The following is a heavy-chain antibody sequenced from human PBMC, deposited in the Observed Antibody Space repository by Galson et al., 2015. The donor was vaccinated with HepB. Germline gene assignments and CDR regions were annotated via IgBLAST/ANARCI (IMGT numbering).Heavy chain of an antibody. CDR3: ARGLSVESGPSGWYGGWIDP. CDR1: GYTVTAYY. V-gene: IGHV1-2*02. Sequence: SVKVSCKASGYTVTAYYIHWVRQAPGQGLQWMGWINTNSGGTHYAQKFQGRVTVTWDTPISTAYMELSRPRSDDTAMYYCARGLSVESGPSGWYGGWIDPWGQGTLVTVSS. D-gene: IGHD6-19*01. CDR2: INTNSGGT. J-gene: IGHJ5*02.